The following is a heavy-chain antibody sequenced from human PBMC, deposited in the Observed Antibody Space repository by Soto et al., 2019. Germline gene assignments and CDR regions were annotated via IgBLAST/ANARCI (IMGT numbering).Heavy chain of an antibody. V-gene: IGHV1-69*01. CDR1: GDTFSSYA. CDR2: IIPMFGTA. J-gene: IGHJ4*02. D-gene: IGHD3-22*01. CDR3: ARVGPAHYYDSSGYYSPLDY. Sequence: QVQLVQSGAEVKKPGSSVKVSCKASGDTFSSYAINWVRQAPGQGLEWMGGIIPMFGTANYAKKFKGRVTSTAGESTSTVYMELSSLRSEDTAVYYCARVGPAHYYDSSGYYSPLDYWGQGTLVTVSS.